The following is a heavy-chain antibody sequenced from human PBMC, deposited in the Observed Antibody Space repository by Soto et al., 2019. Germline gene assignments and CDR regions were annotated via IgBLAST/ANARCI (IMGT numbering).Heavy chain of an antibody. D-gene: IGHD3-10*01. CDR2: VYYSGTT. V-gene: IGHV4-61*05. CDR1: GGSIDSGDYY. J-gene: IGHJ4*02. CDR3: ARSPYYGSKSHFDF. Sequence: SSETLSLTCTVSGGSIDSGDYYWSWIRQPPGKGLEWIGYVYYSGTTNYNPFLKSRVTLSLDKSKNQFSLTLRFVTAADTAVYYCARSPYYGSKSHFDFWGQGTLVTVSS.